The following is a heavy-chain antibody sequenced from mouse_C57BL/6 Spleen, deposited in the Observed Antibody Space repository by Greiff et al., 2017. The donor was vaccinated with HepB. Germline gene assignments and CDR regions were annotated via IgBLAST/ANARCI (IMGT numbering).Heavy chain of an antibody. D-gene: IGHD2-4*01. V-gene: IGHV1-82*01. CDR3: AREGGYYYDYDGYAMDY. CDR2: IYPGDGDT. Sequence: VQLQQSGPELVKPGASVKISCKASGYAFSSSWMNWVTQRPGKGLEWIGRIYPGDGDTNYNGKFKGKATLTADKSSSTAYMQLSSLTSEDSAVYFCAREGGYYYDYDGYAMDYWGQGTSVTVSS. J-gene: IGHJ4*01. CDR1: GYAFSSSW.